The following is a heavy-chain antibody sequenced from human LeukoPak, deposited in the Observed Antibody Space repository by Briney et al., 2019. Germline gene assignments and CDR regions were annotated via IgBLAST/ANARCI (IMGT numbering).Heavy chain of an antibody. CDR1: GGYLSGFY. CDR2: INHSGSA. D-gene: IGHD3-22*01. CDR3: ASTYYDSGGFSPFDY. J-gene: IGHJ4*02. Sequence: PSETLSLTCGVHGGYLSGFYWSWIRLPPGKGPEWIGQINHSGSANYNPSLRSRVSISVDMSKNQFSLNLRSVTAADTGVYYCASTYYDSGGFSPFDYWGQGSLVTVS. V-gene: IGHV4-34*01.